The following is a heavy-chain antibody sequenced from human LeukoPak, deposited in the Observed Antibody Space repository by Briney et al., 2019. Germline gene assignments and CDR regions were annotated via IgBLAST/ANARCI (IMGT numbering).Heavy chain of an antibody. Sequence: GGSLRLSCAASGFTFSSYNMNWVRQAPGKGLEWVSSISGSGSYILYADSVKGRFTISRDNAKNSLYLQMNSLRAEDTAVYYCARGQNALWLHKDYWGQGTLVTVSS. V-gene: IGHV3-21*01. CDR3: ARGQNALWLHKDY. CDR1: GFTFSSYN. D-gene: IGHD5-18*01. CDR2: ISGSGSYI. J-gene: IGHJ4*02.